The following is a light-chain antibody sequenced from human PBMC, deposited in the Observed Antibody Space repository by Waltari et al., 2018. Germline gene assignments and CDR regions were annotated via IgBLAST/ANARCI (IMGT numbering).Light chain of an antibody. CDR2: GHN. V-gene: IGLV1-44*01. CDR1: SSNIGTNR. J-gene: IGLJ3*02. CDR3: AAWDDSLSGLV. Sequence: QSVLTQPPSASGTPGQRVTISCSGSSSNIGTNRVTWYQPPPGTAPKLLIYGHNRRPTGVPDRFSGSKSGSSASLAISGLQSEDEADYYCAAWDDSLSGLVFGGGTKVTVL.